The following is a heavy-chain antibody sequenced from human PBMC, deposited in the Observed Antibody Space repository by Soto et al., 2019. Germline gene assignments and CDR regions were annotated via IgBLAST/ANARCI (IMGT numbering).Heavy chain of an antibody. Sequence: QVQLQESGPGLVKPSGTLSLTCAVSGDSISGSNWWSWVRQPPGKGLEWIGEIYHSGNINYNPSLKSRGTISVDKSKNQFSRRLSSVTAADTAVYYCVRVVWGVPAPGTSGWFDPWGQGTLVTVSS. CDR3: VRVVWGVPAPGTSGWFDP. D-gene: IGHD6-13*01. V-gene: IGHV4-4*02. CDR2: IYHSGNI. J-gene: IGHJ5*02. CDR1: GDSISGSNW.